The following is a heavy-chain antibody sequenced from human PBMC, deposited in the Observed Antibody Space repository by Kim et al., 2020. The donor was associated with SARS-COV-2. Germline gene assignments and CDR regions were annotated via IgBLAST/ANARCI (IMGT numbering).Heavy chain of an antibody. CDR2: IRNTGGAT. Sequence: GGSLRLSCAASRFTFSSYDMTWVRQVPGNGLEWVSTIRNTGGATYYADSVKGRFTISRDNSKNMLYLQMNSLRAEDTAIYYCALVAIPNYYDMDVWGPGTTVTVSS. V-gene: IGHV3-23*01. CDR3: ALVAIPNYYDMDV. J-gene: IGHJ6*02. D-gene: IGHD2-21*01. CDR1: RFTFSSYD.